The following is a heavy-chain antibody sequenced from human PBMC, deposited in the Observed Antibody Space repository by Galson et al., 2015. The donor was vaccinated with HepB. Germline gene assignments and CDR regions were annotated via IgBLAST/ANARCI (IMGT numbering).Heavy chain of an antibody. CDR2: FYRGGNT. J-gene: IGHJ4*02. Sequence: LSLTCAVSGGSISSGGYSWSWIRQPPGKGLEWIGYFYRGGNTYYNPSLKSRVTTSLGRSKKQFSLKLSSVTAADTAVYYCARTRDYYFDYWGQGTLVTVSS. CDR1: GGSISSGGYS. D-gene: IGHD2-2*01. V-gene: IGHV4-30-2*01. CDR3: ARTRDYYFDY.